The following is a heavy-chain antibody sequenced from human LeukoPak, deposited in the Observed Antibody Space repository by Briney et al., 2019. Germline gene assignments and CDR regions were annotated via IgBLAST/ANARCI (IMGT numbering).Heavy chain of an antibody. CDR3: VRDHEYGDNDY. Sequence: ASVKVSCKASGYTFSKYYMHWVRQAPGQGLEWIGIINIGGGTTIYAQKFQGRVTMTRDTSTSTAYMELSSLTSKDTAVYFCVRDHEYGDNDYWGQGTLVTVSS. J-gene: IGHJ4*02. D-gene: IGHD4-17*01. CDR2: INIGGGTT. V-gene: IGHV1-46*01. CDR1: GYTFSKYY.